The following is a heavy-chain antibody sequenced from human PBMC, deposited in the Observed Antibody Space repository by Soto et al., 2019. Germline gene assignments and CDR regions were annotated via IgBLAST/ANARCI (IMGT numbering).Heavy chain of an antibody. CDR2: ISYDGSNK. J-gene: IGHJ3*02. CDR1: GFTFSSYA. V-gene: IGHV3-30-3*01. D-gene: IGHD3-22*01. CDR3: ARAYYYDSSGLMGLGAFDI. Sequence: VQLVESGGGLVKPGGSLRLSCAASGFTFSSYAMHWVRQAPGKGLEWVAVISYDGSNKYYADSVKGRFTISRDNSKNTLYLQMNSLRAEDTAVYYCARAYYYDSSGLMGLGAFDIWGQGTMVTVSS.